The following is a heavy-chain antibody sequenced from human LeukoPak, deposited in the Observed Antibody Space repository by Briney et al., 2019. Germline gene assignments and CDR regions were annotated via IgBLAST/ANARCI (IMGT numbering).Heavy chain of an antibody. CDR1: GGTFSSYA. V-gene: IGHV1-69*04. D-gene: IGHD4-17*01. CDR2: IIPILGIA. CDR3: ARSPAGDYLDAFDI. J-gene: IGHJ3*02. Sequence: GASVKVSCKASGGTFSSYAISWVRQAPGQGLEWMGRIIPILGIANYAQKFQGRATITADKSTSTAYMELSSLRSEDTAVYYCARSPAGDYLDAFDIWGQGTMVTVSS.